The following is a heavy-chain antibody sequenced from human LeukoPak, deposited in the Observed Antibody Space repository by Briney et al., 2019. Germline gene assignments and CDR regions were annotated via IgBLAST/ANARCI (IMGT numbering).Heavy chain of an antibody. CDR3: ARAFDAPYYYDSSGYYERGFGY. J-gene: IGHJ4*02. V-gene: IGHV3-21*01. CDR2: ISSSSSYI. CDR1: GFTFSSYS. D-gene: IGHD3-22*01. Sequence: PGGSLRLSCAASGFTFSSYSMNWVRQAPGKGLEWVSSISSSSSYIYYADSVKGRFTISRDNAKNSLYLQMNSLRAEDTAVYYCARAFDAPYYYDSSGYYERGFGYWGQGTLVTVSS.